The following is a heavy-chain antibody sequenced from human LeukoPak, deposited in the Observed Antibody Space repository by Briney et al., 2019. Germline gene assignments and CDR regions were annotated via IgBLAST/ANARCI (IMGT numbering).Heavy chain of an antibody. J-gene: IGHJ6*03. V-gene: IGHV1-18*01. CDR2: ISAYNGNT. CDR1: DYTFTSYG. D-gene: IGHD3-10*01. CDR3: AISYYYGSGSYYNYSGFEYYYYMDV. Sequence: ASVKVSCKVSDYTFTSYGTSWVRQAPGQGLEWMGWISAYNGNTNYAQKLQGRVTMTTDTSTSTAYMELRSLRSDDTAVYYCAISYYYGSGSYYNYSGFEYYYYMDVWGKGTTVTISS.